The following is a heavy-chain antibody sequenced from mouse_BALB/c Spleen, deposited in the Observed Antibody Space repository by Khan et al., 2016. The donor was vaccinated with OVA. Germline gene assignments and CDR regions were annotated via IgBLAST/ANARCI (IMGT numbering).Heavy chain of an antibody. CDR3: ARSRYYGSSYFDY. V-gene: IGHV1-9*01. Sequence: QVQLQQSGAELMKPGASVKISCKATGYTFSGYWIDWLKQRPGHGLEWIGEIFPGSGNTKYNEKFKGKATLTADPSSNTAYMQLSSLTSEDSAVYYCARSRYYGSSYFDYWGQGTTLTVSS. CDR1: GYTFSGYW. CDR2: IFPGSGNT. D-gene: IGHD1-1*01. J-gene: IGHJ2*01.